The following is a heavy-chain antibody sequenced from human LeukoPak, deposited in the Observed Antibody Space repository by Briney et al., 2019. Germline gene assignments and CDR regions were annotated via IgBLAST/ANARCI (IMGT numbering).Heavy chain of an antibody. CDR3: ARAGEQWLASAEYYQH. V-gene: IGHV3-74*01. J-gene: IGHJ1*01. CDR2: INSDGSST. D-gene: IGHD6-19*01. CDR1: GFTFSSYW. Sequence: PGGSLRLSCAASGFTFSSYWMHWARQAPGKGLVWVSRINSDGSSTSYADSVKGRFTISRDNAKNTPYLQMNSLRAEDTAVYYCARAGEQWLASAEYYQHWGQGTLVTVSS.